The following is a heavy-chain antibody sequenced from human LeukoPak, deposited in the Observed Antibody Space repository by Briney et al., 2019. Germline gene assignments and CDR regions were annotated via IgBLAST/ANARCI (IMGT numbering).Heavy chain of an antibody. CDR1: GFTVSSDY. CDR2: IYSGGST. J-gene: IGHJ1*01. V-gene: IGHV3-53*01. Sequence: GGSLRLSCAASGFTVSSDYMSWVRQAPGKGLEWVSVIYSGGSTDYADSVKGRFTISRDNSKNTVYLQMNSLRAEDTAVYYCARESYGDSTGGRFQHWGQGTLVTVSS. D-gene: IGHD4-17*01. CDR3: ARESYGDSTGGRFQH.